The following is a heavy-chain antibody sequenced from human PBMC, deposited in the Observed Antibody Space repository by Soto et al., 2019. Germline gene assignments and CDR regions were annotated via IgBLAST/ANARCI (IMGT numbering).Heavy chain of an antibody. D-gene: IGHD1-20*01. CDR2: IIPWFGTR. Sequence: QVQLVQSGAEVKKPGSSVKVSCKASGGTFGTYAISWLRQAPGQGLEWMGGIIPWFGTRNYTKKFQDRVTFSADESASSVCVALTSLRFEDTALFYWSRGLWLTGSTASLVYDWFESWGQGSRVIVSS. J-gene: IGHJ5*01. CDR1: GGTFGTYA. CDR3: SRGLWLTGSTASLVYDWFES. V-gene: IGHV1-69*12.